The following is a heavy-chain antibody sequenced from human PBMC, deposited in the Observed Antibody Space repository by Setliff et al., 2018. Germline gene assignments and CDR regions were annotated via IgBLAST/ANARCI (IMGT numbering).Heavy chain of an antibody. CDR2: IYPRDSDT. V-gene: IGHV5-51*01. J-gene: IGHJ4*02. D-gene: IGHD1-26*01. Sequence: ESLKISCKGSGYSFTNYWIGWVRQMPGKGLEWMGIIYPRDSDTRYSPSFQGQVTISADKSISTVYLHWSSLKASDTAMYYCARSPLSGGADYWGQGTRGTSPQ. CDR1: GYSFTNYW. CDR3: ARSPLSGGADY.